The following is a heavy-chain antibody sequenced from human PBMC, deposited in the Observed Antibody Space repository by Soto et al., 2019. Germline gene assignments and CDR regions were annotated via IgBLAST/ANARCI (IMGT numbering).Heavy chain of an antibody. CDR3: ARSPTPRLRFLEWVHRTGFDY. CDR2: MNPNSGNT. Sequence: GASVKVSCKASGYTFTSYDINWVRQATGQGLEWMGWMNPNSGNTGYAQKFQGRVTMTRNTSISTAYMELGSLRSEDTAVYYCARSPTPRLRFLEWVHRTGFDYWGQGTLVTVSS. CDR1: GYTFTSYD. V-gene: IGHV1-8*01. D-gene: IGHD3-3*01. J-gene: IGHJ4*02.